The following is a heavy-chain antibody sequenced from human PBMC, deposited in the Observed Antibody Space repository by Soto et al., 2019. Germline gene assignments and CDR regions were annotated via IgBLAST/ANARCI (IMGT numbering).Heavy chain of an antibody. CDR1: GYTFTSHA. V-gene: IGHV1-3*01. CDR3: ARDGFSTERDGYNYGSYFDY. D-gene: IGHD5-12*01. CDR2: INVGNGYT. Sequence: QVQLVQSGAEVKKPGASVKVSCKASGYTFTSHAIHWVRQVPGHRLEWMGWINVGNGYTKYSQKFQGRVTITRDTSASTAYMELSSLGSEDTAVYYCARDGFSTERDGYNYGSYFDYWGQGTLVTVSS. J-gene: IGHJ4*02.